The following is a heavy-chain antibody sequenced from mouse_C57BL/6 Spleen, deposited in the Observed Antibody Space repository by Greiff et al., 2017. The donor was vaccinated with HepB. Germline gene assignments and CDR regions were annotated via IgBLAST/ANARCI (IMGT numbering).Heavy chain of an antibody. CDR3: AGYYGSSYTWFAY. D-gene: IGHD1-1*01. J-gene: IGHJ3*01. V-gene: IGHV1-50*01. Sequence: QVQLQQPGAELVKPGASVKLSCKASGYTFTSYWMQWVKQRPGQGLEWIGEIDPSDSYTNYNQKFKGKATLTVDTSSSTAYMQLSSLTSEDAAVYYCAGYYGSSYTWFAYWGQGTLVTVSA. CDR1: GYTFTSYW. CDR2: IDPSDSYT.